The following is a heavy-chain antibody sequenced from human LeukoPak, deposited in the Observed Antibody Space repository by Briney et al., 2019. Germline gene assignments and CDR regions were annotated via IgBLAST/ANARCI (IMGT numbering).Heavy chain of an antibody. Sequence: PGGSLRLSCAASGFTFSSYALSWVRQAPGKGPEWVSAISGSGGNTYYADSVKGRFTISRDNSKNTLYLQMKSLRAEDTAVYYCAKDGSRTGIHYFDYWGQGTLVTVSS. CDR2: ISGSGGNT. J-gene: IGHJ4*02. D-gene: IGHD1-26*01. V-gene: IGHV3-23*01. CDR1: GFTFSSYA. CDR3: AKDGSRTGIHYFDY.